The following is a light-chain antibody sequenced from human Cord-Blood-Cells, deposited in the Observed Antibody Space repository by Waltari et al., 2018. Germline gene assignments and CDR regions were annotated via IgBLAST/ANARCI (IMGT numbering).Light chain of an antibody. CDR1: SSNIGSTP. CDR2: SNN. J-gene: IGLJ3*02. V-gene: IGLV1-44*01. Sequence: SVLTQPPSASGTPGQWVTISCSGSSSNIGSTPVNRYQQLPGTAPKRLIYSNNQRPSGVPDRFSGSKSGTSASLAISGLQSEDEADYYCAAWDDSLNGWVFGGGTKLTVL. CDR3: AAWDDSLNGWV.